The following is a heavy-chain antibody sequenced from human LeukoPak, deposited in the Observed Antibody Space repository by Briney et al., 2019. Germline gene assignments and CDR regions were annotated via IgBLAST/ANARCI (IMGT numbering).Heavy chain of an antibody. J-gene: IGHJ4*02. CDR1: GYTLTSYY. D-gene: IGHD6-13*01. CDR3: ARVRQQLVDY. CDR2: INPGGGST. V-gene: IGHV1-46*01. Sequence: ASVKVSCKASGYTLTSYYMHWVRQAPGQGLEWMGVINPGGGSTSYAQNFQGRVTMTRDTSTSTVYMELSSLRSEDTAVYYCARVRQQLVDYWGQGTLVTVSS.